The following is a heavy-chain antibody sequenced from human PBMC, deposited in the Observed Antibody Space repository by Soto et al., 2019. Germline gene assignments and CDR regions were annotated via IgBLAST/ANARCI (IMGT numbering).Heavy chain of an antibody. J-gene: IGHJ4*02. CDR3: ASRDTGTSVDY. CDR2: IYRTGST. CDR1: GGSFTSNNW. Sequence: SETLSLTCAVSGGSFTSNNWWTCVRQPPGQGLEWIGEIYRTGSTNYNPSLKSRVTISLDKSENQFSLKVNSLTDADTAVYYCASRDTGTSVDYWGQGTWGTVSS. D-gene: IGHD1-7*01. V-gene: IGHV4-4*02.